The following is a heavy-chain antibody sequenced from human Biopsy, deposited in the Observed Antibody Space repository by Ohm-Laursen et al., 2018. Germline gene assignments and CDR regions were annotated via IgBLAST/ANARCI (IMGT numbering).Heavy chain of an antibody. J-gene: IGHJ3*02. CDR2: TSTYNDDT. CDR3: ARDPGYDFWSGSDPFDI. CDR1: GYTFTAYG. V-gene: IGHV1-18*04. D-gene: IGHD3-3*01. Sequence: SVKVSCKTSGYTFTAYGISWVRQAPGQGLEWMGWTSTYNDDTNIAQKFQGRVSMTTDASTRTAYMELRSLRSGDTAIYFCARDPGYDFWSGSDPFDIWGQGTLVTVS.